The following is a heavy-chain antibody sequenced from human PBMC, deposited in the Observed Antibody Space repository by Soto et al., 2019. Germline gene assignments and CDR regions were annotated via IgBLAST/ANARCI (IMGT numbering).Heavy chain of an antibody. J-gene: IGHJ4*02. D-gene: IGHD3-10*01. V-gene: IGHV4-34*01. Sequence: PSETLSLTCAVYGGSFSGYYWSWIRQPPGKGLEWIGEINHSGSTNYNPSLKSRVTISVDTSKNQFSLKLSCVTAADTAVYYCARLRSRIWFGELSHPFDYWSQGTLVTVS. CDR1: GGSFSGYY. CDR2: INHSGST. CDR3: ARLRSRIWFGELSHPFDY.